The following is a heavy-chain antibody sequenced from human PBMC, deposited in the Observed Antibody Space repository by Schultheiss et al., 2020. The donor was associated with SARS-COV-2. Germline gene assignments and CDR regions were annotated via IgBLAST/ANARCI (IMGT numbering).Heavy chain of an antibody. CDR2: INPNSGDT. D-gene: IGHD6-19*01. CDR1: GYTFTDYY. J-gene: IGHJ6*02. Sequence: ASVKVSCKASGYTFTDYYVHWVRQAPKHGLEWMGWINPNSGDTNYAQKFQGWVTMTRDTSISTAYMELSRLRSDDTAVYYCARNAIAVAGLHYYYYGMDVWGQGTTVTVSS. V-gene: IGHV1-2*04. CDR3: ARNAIAVAGLHYYYYGMDV.